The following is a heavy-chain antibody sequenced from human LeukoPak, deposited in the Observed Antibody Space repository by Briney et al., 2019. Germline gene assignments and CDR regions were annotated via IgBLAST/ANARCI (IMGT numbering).Heavy chain of an antibody. Sequence: GASVKVSCKASGYTFTSYDINWVRQATGQGLEWMGWMNPNSGNTGYAQKFQGRVTMTRNTSISTAYMELSSLRSEDTAVYYCARAPDSSGYYWNDAFDIWGQGTMVTVSS. D-gene: IGHD3-22*01. CDR3: ARAPDSSGYYWNDAFDI. J-gene: IGHJ3*02. CDR1: GYTFTSYD. V-gene: IGHV1-8*01. CDR2: MNPNSGNT.